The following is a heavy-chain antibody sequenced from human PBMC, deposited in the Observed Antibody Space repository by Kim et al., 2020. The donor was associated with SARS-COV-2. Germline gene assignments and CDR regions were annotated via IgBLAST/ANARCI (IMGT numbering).Heavy chain of an antibody. CDR1: GFTFSSYA. Sequence: GGSLRLSCAASGFTFSSYAMSWVRQAPGKGLEWVSAISGSGGSTYYADSVKGRFTISRDNSKNTLYLQMNSLRAEDTALYYCAKDRNRGHYYDSSGYYYANWFDPWGQGTLVTVSS. V-gene: IGHV3-23*01. CDR3: AKDRNRGHYYDSSGYYYANWFDP. D-gene: IGHD3-22*01. CDR2: ISGSGGST. J-gene: IGHJ5*02.